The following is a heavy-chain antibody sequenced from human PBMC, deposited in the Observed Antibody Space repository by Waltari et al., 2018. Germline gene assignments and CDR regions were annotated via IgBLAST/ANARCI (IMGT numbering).Heavy chain of an antibody. CDR3: ARVHPSGYDLQFDY. D-gene: IGHD5-12*01. V-gene: IGHV4-59*01. Sequence: VQLVESGGGLVKPGGSLRLSCAASGFTFSNAWMSWVRQAPGKGLEWIGYIYYSGSTNYNPSLKSRVTISVDTSKNQFSLKLSSVTAADTAVYYCARVHPSGYDLQFDYWGQGTLVTVSS. CDR2: IYYSGST. J-gene: IGHJ4*02. CDR1: GFTFSNAW.